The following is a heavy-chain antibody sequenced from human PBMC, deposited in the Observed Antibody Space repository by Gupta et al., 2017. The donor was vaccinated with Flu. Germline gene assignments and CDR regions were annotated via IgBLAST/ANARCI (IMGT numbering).Heavy chain of an antibody. CDR3: ARDRGGATTFDY. CDR1: SSGGYY. D-gene: IGHD1-26*01. V-gene: IGHV4-31*02. CDR2: IYYSGNT. J-gene: IGHJ4*02. Sequence: SSGGYYWSWIRQHPGKGLEWIGYIYYSGNTYYNPSLKSRVTISVDTSKNQCSLKLSSVTAADTAVYYCARDRGGATTFDYWGQGTLVTVSS.